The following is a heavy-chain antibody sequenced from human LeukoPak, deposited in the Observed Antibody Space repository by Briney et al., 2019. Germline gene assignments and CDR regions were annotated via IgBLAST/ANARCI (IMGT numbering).Heavy chain of an antibody. Sequence: PGGSRRLSCAASGFTFSSYWMHWVRQAPGKGLVWVSRINSDGSSTSYADSVKGRFTISRDNAKNTLYLQMNSLRAEDTSVYYCAGDRNTGSSYENLFEYWGQGSLVTVSS. CDR1: GFTFSSYW. D-gene: IGHD1-26*01. CDR3: AGDRNTGSSYENLFEY. V-gene: IGHV3-74*01. CDR2: INSDGSST. J-gene: IGHJ4*02.